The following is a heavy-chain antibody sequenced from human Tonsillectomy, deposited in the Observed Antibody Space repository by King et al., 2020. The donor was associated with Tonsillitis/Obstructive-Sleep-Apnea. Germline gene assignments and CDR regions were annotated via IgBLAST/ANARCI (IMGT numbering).Heavy chain of an antibody. CDR3: AMSPSGSYYPYYYYMDV. CDR2: IYPSDSDT. V-gene: IGHV5-51*01. CDR1: GYSFTTYW. Sequence: QLVQSGAEVKKPGESLKISCKGSGYSFTTYWIGWVRQMPGKGLELMGIIYPSDSDTRYRPSFQGQVTISADKSINTAYLQWSSLKASDTAMYFCAMSPSGSYYPYYYYMDVRGKGTTVTVSS. J-gene: IGHJ6*03. D-gene: IGHD3-10*01.